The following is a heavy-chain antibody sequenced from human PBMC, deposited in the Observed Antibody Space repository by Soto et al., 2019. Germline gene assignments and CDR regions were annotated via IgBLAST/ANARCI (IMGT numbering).Heavy chain of an antibody. CDR2: ISHDGSNK. J-gene: IGHJ4*02. Sequence: PGGSLRLSCAASGFTFSSYGMHWVRQAPGKGLEWVAVISHDGSNKYGADSVKGRFTISRDNSKNTLYLQMNSLRPEDSAVYYCAKPLTTVTNYYFDKWGQGTLVTVSS. V-gene: IGHV3-30*18. CDR1: GFTFSSYG. D-gene: IGHD4-17*01. CDR3: AKPLTTVTNYYFDK.